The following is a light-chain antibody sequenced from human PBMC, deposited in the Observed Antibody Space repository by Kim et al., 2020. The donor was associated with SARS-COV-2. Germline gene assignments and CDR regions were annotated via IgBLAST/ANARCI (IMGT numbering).Light chain of an antibody. J-gene: IGLJ3*02. Sequence: YNYVSWYQQHPGKAPKVMIYDVTERPSGVSNRFSGPKSGNTASLTISGLQAEDEADYYCTSYTSSTTWVFGGGTKVTVL. V-gene: IGLV2-14*04. CDR1: YNY. CDR2: DVT. CDR3: TSYTSSTTWV.